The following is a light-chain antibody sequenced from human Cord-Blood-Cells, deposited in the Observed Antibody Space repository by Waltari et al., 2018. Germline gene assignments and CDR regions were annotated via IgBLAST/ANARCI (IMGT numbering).Light chain of an antibody. CDR3: CSYAGSSTWV. CDR1: ISDVGSYNL. Sequence: QSALTQPASVSGSPGQSLTISCTATISDVGSYNLVSWYQQHPGKAPKLMIYEGSKRPSGVSNRFSGSKSGNTASLTISGLQAEDEADYYCCSYAGSSTWVFGGGTKLTVL. V-gene: IGLV2-23*01. J-gene: IGLJ3*02. CDR2: EGS.